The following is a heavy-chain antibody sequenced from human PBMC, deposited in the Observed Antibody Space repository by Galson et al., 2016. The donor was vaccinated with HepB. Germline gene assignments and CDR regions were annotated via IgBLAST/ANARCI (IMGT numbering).Heavy chain of an antibody. CDR1: GFAFSSYA. CDR2: MSGSDAST. Sequence: SLRLSCAASGFAFSSYAMSRVRQAPGKGLEWVSGMSGSDASTYYADSVKGRFTISRDTSKNTLYLYMNSLSAGGTAVYYCGKHGGFDYWGQGALVTVSS. CDR3: GKHGGFDY. D-gene: IGHD3-16*01. J-gene: IGHJ4*02. V-gene: IGHV3-23*01.